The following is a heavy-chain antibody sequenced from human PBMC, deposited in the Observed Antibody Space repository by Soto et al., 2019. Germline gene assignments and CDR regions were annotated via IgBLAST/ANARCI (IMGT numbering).Heavy chain of an antibody. Sequence: PSETLSLTCNVLGGAISLDFWCWVRQSGGEGLEWIGRIYTTGSTNYNPSLRGRVAMSMDTSKNQFSLRLNSVTAADTAVYYCVKDGFYSLQYWGQGIPVTVSS. CDR1: GGAISLDF. D-gene: IGHD2-21*01. V-gene: IGHV4-4*07. CDR3: VKDGFYSLQY. J-gene: IGHJ4*02. CDR2: IYTTGST.